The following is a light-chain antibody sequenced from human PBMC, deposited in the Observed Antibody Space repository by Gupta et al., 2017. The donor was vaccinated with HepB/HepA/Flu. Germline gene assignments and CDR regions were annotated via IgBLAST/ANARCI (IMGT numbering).Light chain of an antibody. CDR2: DDS. Sequence: SSVLTQPPSVSVDPGKSARISCGGNNIGTTSVHWYQQKPGQAPVLVVYDDSDRPSGIPERFSGSNSGNTATLTISRVEAGDEADYYCQVWDSSSDHYVFGSGTKVTVL. J-gene: IGLJ1*01. CDR1: NIGTTS. V-gene: IGLV3-21*03. CDR3: QVWDSSSDHYV.